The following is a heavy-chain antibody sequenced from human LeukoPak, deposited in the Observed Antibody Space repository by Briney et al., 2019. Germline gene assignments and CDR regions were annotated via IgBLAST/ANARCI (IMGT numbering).Heavy chain of an antibody. CDR1: GFTVSSNH. CDR3: ARPNLGYCSGGRCHLRY. V-gene: IGHV3-53*01. Sequence: GGSLRLSCAGSGFTVSSNHMSWVRQAPGKGLEWVSVIYSGGTTDYADSAKGRFTISRDDSKNTLYLQMNSLRVEDTAVYYCARPNLGYCSGGRCHLRYWGQGTLVTVSS. J-gene: IGHJ4*02. CDR2: IYSGGTT. D-gene: IGHD2-15*01.